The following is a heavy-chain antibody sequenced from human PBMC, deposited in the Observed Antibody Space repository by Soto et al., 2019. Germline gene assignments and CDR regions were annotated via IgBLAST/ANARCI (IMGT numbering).Heavy chain of an antibody. CDR3: ARQQQGGEYSSSWY. V-gene: IGHV4-39*01. Sequence: SETLSLTCTVSGGSISSSSYYWGWIRQPPGKGLEWIGSIYYSGSTYYNPSLKSRVTISVDTSKNQFSLKLSSGTAADTAVYYCARQQQGGEYSSSWYWGQGTLVTVSS. CDR2: IYYSGST. D-gene: IGHD6-13*01. J-gene: IGHJ4*02. CDR1: GGSISSSSYY.